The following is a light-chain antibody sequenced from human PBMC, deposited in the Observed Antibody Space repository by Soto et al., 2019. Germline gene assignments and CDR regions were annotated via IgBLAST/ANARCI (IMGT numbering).Light chain of an antibody. J-gene: IGKJ4*01. CDR1: QSISSS. Sequence: EIVLTQSPVTLSLSPGEGATLSCRASQSISSSLAWYQHKRGQAPRLLIYDTSKRATGIPVRFSGGGSGTDFXXTISSLEPEDFAVYYCQHGSNWPPVTFGGGTKVEIK. CDR2: DTS. V-gene: IGKV3-11*01. CDR3: QHGSNWPPVT.